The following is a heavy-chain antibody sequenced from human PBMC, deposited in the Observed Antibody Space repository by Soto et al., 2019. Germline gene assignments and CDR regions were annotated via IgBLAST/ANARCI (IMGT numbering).Heavy chain of an antibody. CDR3: AREVTVASYSFDF. J-gene: IGHJ4*02. CDR2: IIPIFNSA. D-gene: IGHD5-12*01. Sequence: ASVKVSCKASGGTFNNYALSWVRQAPGQGLEWMGGIIPIFNSANYAQKFQGRVTITADDSTSTAYMELRSLRPDDTAVYYCAREVTVASYSFDFWGQGTLVTVSS. CDR1: GGTFNNYA. V-gene: IGHV1-69*13.